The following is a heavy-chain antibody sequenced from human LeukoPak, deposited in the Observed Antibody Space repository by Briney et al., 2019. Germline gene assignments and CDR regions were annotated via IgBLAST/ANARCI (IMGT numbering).Heavy chain of an antibody. CDR1: GGTFSSYA. J-gene: IGHJ6*03. CDR3: AREGDGYNFSYYYYMDV. V-gene: IGHV1-69*05. D-gene: IGHD5-24*01. CDR2: IIPIFGTA. Sequence: SVRVSCKASGGTFSSYAISWVRQAAGQGLEWMGGIIPIFGTANYAQKFQGRVTITTDESTSTAYMELSSLRSEDTAVYYCAREGDGYNFSYYYYMDVWGKGTTVTVSS.